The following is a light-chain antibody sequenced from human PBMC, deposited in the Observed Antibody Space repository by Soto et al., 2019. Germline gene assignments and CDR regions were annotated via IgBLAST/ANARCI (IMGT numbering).Light chain of an antibody. CDR2: DVS. Sequence: QSVLTQPASVSGSPGQSITISCTGTSSDVGGYSYVSWYQHHPGKAPKLLIYDVSYRPSGVSKRFSGSKSGNTASLTISGLQAEDEADYYCSSYTSSATPSFGGGTQLTVL. V-gene: IGLV2-14*03. CDR1: SSDVGGYSY. CDR3: SSYTSSATPS. J-gene: IGLJ2*01.